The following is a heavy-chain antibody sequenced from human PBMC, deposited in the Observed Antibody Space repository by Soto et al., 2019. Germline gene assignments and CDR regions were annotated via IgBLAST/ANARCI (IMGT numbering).Heavy chain of an antibody. CDR1: GFTFSSYG. Sequence: GGSLRLSCAASGFTFSSYGMHWVRQAPGKGLEWVAVISYDGSNKYYADSVKGRFTISRDNSKNTLYLQMNSLRAEDTAVYYCAKESLGDMLIGVTRNYFDYWGQGTLVTVSS. J-gene: IGHJ4*02. CDR3: AKESLGDMLIGVTRNYFDY. D-gene: IGHD3-16*01. CDR2: ISYDGSNK. V-gene: IGHV3-30*18.